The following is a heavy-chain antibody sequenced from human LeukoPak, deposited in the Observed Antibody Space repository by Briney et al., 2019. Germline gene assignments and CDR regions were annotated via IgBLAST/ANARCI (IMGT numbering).Heavy chain of an antibody. Sequence: PGRSLRLSCAASGFTFSSYAMSWVRQAPGKGLEWVSAISGSGGSTYYADSVKGRFTISRDNSKNTLYLQMNSLRAEDTAVYYCAKDPSRIAASYYFDYWGQGTLVTVSS. D-gene: IGHD6-13*01. V-gene: IGHV3-23*01. CDR1: GFTFSSYA. CDR2: ISGSGGST. J-gene: IGHJ4*02. CDR3: AKDPSRIAASYYFDY.